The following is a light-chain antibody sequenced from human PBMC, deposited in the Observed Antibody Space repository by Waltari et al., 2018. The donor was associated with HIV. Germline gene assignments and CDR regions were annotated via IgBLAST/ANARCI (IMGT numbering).Light chain of an antibody. Sequence: VLTPSPGTLSLSPGERATLSCRASQSVGSTYFGWYQQKSGQPPRLLVYGTSNRVAGIPDRFSGSGSGTDFTLTISRLEPEDSAVYYCQEFDDDSWSFGHGTKVEI. CDR3: QEFDDDSWS. CDR2: GTS. J-gene: IGKJ1*01. V-gene: IGKV3-20*01. CDR1: QSVGSTY.